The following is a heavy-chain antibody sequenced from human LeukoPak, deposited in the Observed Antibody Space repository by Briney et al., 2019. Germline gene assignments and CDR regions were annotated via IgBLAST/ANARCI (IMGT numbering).Heavy chain of an antibody. CDR3: AGADSVPAGDYHYWYMDV. CDR2: IIPILGIA. D-gene: IGHD2-2*01. J-gene: IGHJ6*03. V-gene: IGHV1-69*04. CDR1: GGTFSSYA. Sequence: SVKVSCKASGGTFSSYAISWVRQAPGQGLEWMGRIIPILGIANYAQKFQGRVTITADKSTSTAYMELSSLRSEDTAVYYCAGADSVPAGDYHYWYMDVWGKGTMVTVSS.